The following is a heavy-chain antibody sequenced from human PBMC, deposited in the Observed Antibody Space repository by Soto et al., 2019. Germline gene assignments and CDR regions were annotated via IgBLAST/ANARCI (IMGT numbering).Heavy chain of an antibody. CDR3: AHNNYYGSGSVY. J-gene: IGHJ4*02. CDR2: IYWDNDK. V-gene: IGHV2-5*02. D-gene: IGHD3-10*01. Sequence: QITLKESGPTLVKPTQTLTLTCAFSGFSLNTRGVGVGWIRQPPGKALEWLALIYWDNDKRYSPSLKSRLTIPKDTPNSHAVLMITDMDPVDTATYYGAHNNYYGSGSVYWGQGTTVTVST. CDR1: GFSLNTRGVG.